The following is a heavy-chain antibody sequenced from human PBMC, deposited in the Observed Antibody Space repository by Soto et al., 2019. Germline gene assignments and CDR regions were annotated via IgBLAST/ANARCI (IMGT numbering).Heavy chain of an antibody. CDR1: GGSFSGYY. D-gene: IGHD3-9*01. J-gene: IGHJ4*02. Sequence: SETLSLTCAVYGGSFSGYYWSWIRQPPGKGLEWIGEINHSGSTNYNPSLKSRVTISVDTSKNQFSLKLSSVTAADTAVYYCARACVDGVLRYFDWLLFYYSDYWGQGTLVTVSS. V-gene: IGHV4-34*01. CDR2: INHSGST. CDR3: ARACVDGVLRYFDWLLFYYSDY.